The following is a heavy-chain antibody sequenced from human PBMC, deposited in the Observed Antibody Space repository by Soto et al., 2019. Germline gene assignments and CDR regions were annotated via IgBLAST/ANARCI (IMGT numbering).Heavy chain of an antibody. J-gene: IGHJ4*02. CDR1: GGAISSSKW. CDR2: IYQSGST. D-gene: IGHD6-13*01. V-gene: IGHV4-4*02. CDR3: ARASPPIAAAAIFDY. Sequence: SETLSLTCAVSGGAISSSKWWSWVRQPPGKGLEWIGEIYQSGSTNYNPSLESRVRMSVDKSRNQFSLKLTSVSAADTAVYYCARASPPIAAAAIFDYGGQGTLVTASS.